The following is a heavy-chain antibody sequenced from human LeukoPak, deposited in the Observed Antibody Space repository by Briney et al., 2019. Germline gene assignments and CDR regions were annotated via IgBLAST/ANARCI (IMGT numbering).Heavy chain of an antibody. CDR2: IYPGDSDT. V-gene: IGHV5-51*01. J-gene: IGHJ4*02. CDR3: ARSFPRLCGGDCYSDY. Sequence: RGESLKISYEVSGYTFTNYWIAWVRQMPGKGLEWMGIIYPGDSDTRYSPSFQGQVTISADKSISTAYLQWSSLRASDTAMYYCARSFPRLCGGDCYSDYWGQGTLVTVSS. CDR1: GYTFTNYW. D-gene: IGHD2-21*02.